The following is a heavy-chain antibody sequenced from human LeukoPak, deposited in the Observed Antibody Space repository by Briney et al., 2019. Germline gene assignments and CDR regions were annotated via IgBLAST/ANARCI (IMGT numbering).Heavy chain of an antibody. CDR3: ARDRSSTLDFWRGYYIGWNYGMDV. CDR1: GFTFSSYG. J-gene: IGHJ6*02. D-gene: IGHD3-3*01. CDR2: ISSEGNNQ. Sequence: GGSLRLSCAASGFTFSSYGMHWVRQAPGKGLYWVAVISSEGNNQYYADSVKGRFTISRDNSNNTLFLHMDSLRPEDTAVYFCARDRSSTLDFWRGYYIGWNYGMDVWGRGTTVTVSS. V-gene: IGHV3-30*03.